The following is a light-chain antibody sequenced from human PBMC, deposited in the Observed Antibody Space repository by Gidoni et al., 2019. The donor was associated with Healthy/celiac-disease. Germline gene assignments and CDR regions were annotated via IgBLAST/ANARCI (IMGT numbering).Light chain of an antibody. CDR3: MPRT. CDR1: QSLLHSNGYNY. J-gene: IGKJ1*01. CDR2: LGS. V-gene: IGKV2-28*01. Sequence: DIVMTQSPLSLPVTPGEPASISCRSSQSLLHSNGYNYLDWYLQKPGQSPQLLIYLGSNRASGVPDRCSGSGSGTDFTLKISRVEAEGVGVYYCMPRTFGQGTKVEIK.